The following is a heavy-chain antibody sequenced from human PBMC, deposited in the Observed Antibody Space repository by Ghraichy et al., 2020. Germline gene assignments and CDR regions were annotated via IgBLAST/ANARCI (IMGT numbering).Heavy chain of an antibody. CDR1: GFTFSKYA. D-gene: IGHD2-2*01. CDR2: ISGSGTRT. V-gene: IGHV3-23*01. CDR3: AKVKDYQLIIPGDYYYYYGLDV. J-gene: IGHJ6*02. Sequence: SCAASGFTFSKYAMTWVRQAPAKGLEWVSAISGSGTRTYYADSVKGRFTISRDNTKDTVYLQMNNVRAEDTAVYYCAKVKDYQLIIPGDYYYYYGLDVWGQGTTFIVS.